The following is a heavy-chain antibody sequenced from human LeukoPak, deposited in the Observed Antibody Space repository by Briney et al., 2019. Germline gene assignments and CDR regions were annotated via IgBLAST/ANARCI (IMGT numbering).Heavy chain of an antibody. CDR2: ISGSGGST. Sequence: GGSLRHSCAACGFTFSSSAVSCVRQAPGKGLEWVSAISGSGGSTNYADSVKGRFTISRDNSKNTLYLQMNSLRAEDTAVYYCVKEGADYWGQGTLVTVSS. V-gene: IGHV3-23*01. CDR3: VKEGADY. J-gene: IGHJ4*02. CDR1: GFTFSSSA.